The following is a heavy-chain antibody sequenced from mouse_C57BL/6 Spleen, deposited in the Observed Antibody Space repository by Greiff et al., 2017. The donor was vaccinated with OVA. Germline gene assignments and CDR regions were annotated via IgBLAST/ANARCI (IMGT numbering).Heavy chain of an antibody. CDR1: GFNIKDDY. D-gene: IGHD2-4*01. CDR2: IDPENGDT. V-gene: IGHV14-4*01. CDR3: TTEERLRRGYFDV. Sequence: VQLQQSGAELVRPGASVKLSCTASGFNIKDDYMHWVKQRPEQGLEWIGWIDPENGDTEYASKFQGKATITADTSSNTAYLQLSSLTSEDTAVYYCTTEERLRRGYFDVWGTGTTVTVSS. J-gene: IGHJ1*03.